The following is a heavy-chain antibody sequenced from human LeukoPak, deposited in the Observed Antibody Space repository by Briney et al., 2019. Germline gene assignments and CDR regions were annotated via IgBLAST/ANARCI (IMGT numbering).Heavy chain of an antibody. J-gene: IGHJ4*02. CDR2: INTNTANP. D-gene: IGHD5-24*01. CDR1: GYTFTSYA. Sequence: ASVKVSCKASGYTFTSYAMNWVRQAPGQGLERMGWINTNTANPTYAQGFTGRFVFSLDTSVSTAYLQISSLKAEDTAVYYCAREVMATNFDYWGQGTLVTVSS. CDR3: AREVMATNFDY. V-gene: IGHV7-4-1*02.